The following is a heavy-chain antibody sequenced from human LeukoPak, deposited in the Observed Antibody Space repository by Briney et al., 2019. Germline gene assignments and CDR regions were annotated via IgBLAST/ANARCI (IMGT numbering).Heavy chain of an antibody. Sequence: TGGSLRLSCAASGFTVSSNYMSWVRQAPGKGLEWVSVIYSGGSTYYADSVKGRFTISRDNSKNTLYLQVNSLRAEDTAVYYCARAGFDYGDFNDYWGQGTLVTVSS. CDR1: GFTVSSNY. D-gene: IGHD4-17*01. J-gene: IGHJ4*02. V-gene: IGHV3-66*01. CDR3: ARAGFDYGDFNDY. CDR2: IYSGGST.